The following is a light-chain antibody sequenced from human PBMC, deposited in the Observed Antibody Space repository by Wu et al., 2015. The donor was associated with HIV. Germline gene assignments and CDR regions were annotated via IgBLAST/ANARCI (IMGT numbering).Light chain of an antibody. J-gene: IGKJ1*01. CDR3: QQYYSYPQT. V-gene: IGKV1-9*01. CDR2: AAS. CDR1: QGIRSF. Sequence: DIQLTQSPSFLSASVGDRVTITCRASQGIRSFLAWYQQKPGKAPKLLIYAASTLQSGVPSRFSGSGSGTEFTLTISSLQSEDFATYYCQQYYSYPQTFGQGTKVEIK.